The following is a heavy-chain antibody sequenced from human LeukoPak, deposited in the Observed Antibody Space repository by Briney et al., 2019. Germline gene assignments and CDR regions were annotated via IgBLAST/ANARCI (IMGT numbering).Heavy chain of an antibody. D-gene: IGHD2-21*02. Sequence: GESLKISCKGSGYSFTSYWIGWVRQMPGKGLEWMGIVYPGDSDTRYSPSLQGQVTISADKSISTAYLQWSSLKASDTAMYYCATPYCGGDCYLDYWGQGTLVTVSS. CDR1: GYSFTSYW. V-gene: IGHV5-51*01. CDR3: ATPYCGGDCYLDY. J-gene: IGHJ4*02. CDR2: VYPGDSDT.